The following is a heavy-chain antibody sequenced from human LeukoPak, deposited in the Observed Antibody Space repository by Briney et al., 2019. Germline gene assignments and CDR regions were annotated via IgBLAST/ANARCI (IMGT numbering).Heavy chain of an antibody. Sequence: GASVKVSCKTSGYTFTGYYMHWVRQAPGQGLEWMGWINPNSGGTNYAQKFQGRVTMTRDTSISTAYMELSRLRSDDTAVYYCARGRRFQWLLPFDYWGQRTLVTVSS. V-gene: IGHV1-2*02. CDR1: GYTFTGYY. CDR3: ARGRRFQWLLPFDY. J-gene: IGHJ4*02. CDR2: INPNSGGT. D-gene: IGHD6-19*01.